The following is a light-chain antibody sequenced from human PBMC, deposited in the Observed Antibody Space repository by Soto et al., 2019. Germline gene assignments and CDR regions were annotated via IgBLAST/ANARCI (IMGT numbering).Light chain of an antibody. CDR1: QSVGDTF. Sequence: EIVLTQSPGTLSLSLGEKATLSCRASQSVGDTFLSCYQQKPGLAPRLLIYGVSNRATGIPDRFSGSGSGTDFILTISRLEPEDFALYYCGQFVSSPPRTFGQGTKVEIK. V-gene: IGKV3-20*01. CDR3: GQFVSSPPRT. CDR2: GVS. J-gene: IGKJ1*01.